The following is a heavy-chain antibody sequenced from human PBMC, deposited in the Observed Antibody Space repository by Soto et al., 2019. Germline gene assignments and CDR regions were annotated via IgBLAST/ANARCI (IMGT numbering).Heavy chain of an antibody. Sequence: GGSLSLSCAASGFTFSSYSMNWVRQAPGKGLEWVSSISSSSSYIYYADSVKGRFTIARDNAKNQLNLQMNSLRAEDTGVYYCARGSGHIVGEVWGQGTLVTVSS. J-gene: IGHJ4*02. CDR2: ISSSSSYI. CDR3: ARGSGHIVGEV. V-gene: IGHV3-21*01. CDR1: GFTFSSYS. D-gene: IGHD2-15*01.